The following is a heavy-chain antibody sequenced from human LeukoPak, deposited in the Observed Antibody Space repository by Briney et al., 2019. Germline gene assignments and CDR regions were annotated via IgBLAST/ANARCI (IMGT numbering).Heavy chain of an antibody. V-gene: IGHV4-4*07. D-gene: IGHD6-19*01. CDR3: AEGGQWLRV. CDR2: ICNSGST. J-gene: IGHJ4*02. Sequence: PSETLSLTCNVSGGSISSYCWSCIRQPAGKGLEWIGRICNSGSTNYNPSLKSRVTMSVDTSKNQFSLKLSSVTAADTAVYYCAEGGQWLRVWGQGTLVTVPS. CDR1: GGSISSYC.